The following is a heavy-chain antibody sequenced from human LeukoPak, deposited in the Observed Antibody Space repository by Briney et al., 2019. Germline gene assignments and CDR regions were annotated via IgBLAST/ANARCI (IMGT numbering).Heavy chain of an antibody. CDR2: INHSGST. V-gene: IGHV4-34*01. CDR3: ARRNYRQPAAIMRMYYFDY. CDR1: GGSFSGYY. D-gene: IGHD2-2*02. Sequence: SETLSLTCAVYGGSFSGYYWSWIRQPPGKGLEWIGEINHSGSTNYNPSLKSRVTISVDTSKNQFSLKLSSVTAADTAVYYCARRNYRQPAAIMRMYYFDYWGQGTLVTVSS. J-gene: IGHJ4*02.